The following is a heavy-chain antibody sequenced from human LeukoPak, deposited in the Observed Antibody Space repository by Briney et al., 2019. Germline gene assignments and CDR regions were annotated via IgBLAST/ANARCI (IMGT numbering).Heavy chain of an antibody. CDR1: GGSFSGYY. Sequence: PSETLSLTCAVYGGSFSGYYCSWIRQPPGKGQERIGEINHSGSTNYNPSLKSRVTISVDTSKNQFSLKLSSVTAADTAVYYCARGLGSSWPPRPYYFDYWGQGTLVTVSS. D-gene: IGHD6-13*01. CDR3: ARGLGSSWPPRPYYFDY. CDR2: INHSGST. J-gene: IGHJ4*02. V-gene: IGHV4-34*01.